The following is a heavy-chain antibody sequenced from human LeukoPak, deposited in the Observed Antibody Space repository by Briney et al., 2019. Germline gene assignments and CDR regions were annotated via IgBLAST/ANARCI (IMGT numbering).Heavy chain of an antibody. D-gene: IGHD1-1*01. CDR1: GFTFSSYD. CDR3: ARAGPNDHRFDY. J-gene: IGHJ4*02. Sequence: GGSLRLSCAASGFTFSSYDMSWVRQAPGKGLEWVAVISYHGSSQYYADSVKGRFAISRDTLKNTVFLQMFSLRPEGTAIYYCARAGPNDHRFDYWGQGTLVTVSS. V-gene: IGHV3-30*03. CDR2: ISYHGSSQ.